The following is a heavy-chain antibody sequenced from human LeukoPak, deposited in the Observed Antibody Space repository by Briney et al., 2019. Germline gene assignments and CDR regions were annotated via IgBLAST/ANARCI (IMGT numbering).Heavy chain of an antibody. CDR3: AKDIWFGES. CDR2: ISYDGSNK. D-gene: IGHD3-10*01. CDR1: GFTLSSYG. Sequence: PGGSLRLSCAASGFTLSSYGIHWVRQAPGKGLEWVAVISYDGSNKYYADSVKGRFTISRDNSKNTLYLQMNSLRAEDTAVYYCAKDIWFGESWGQGTLVTVSS. V-gene: IGHV3-30*18. J-gene: IGHJ4*02.